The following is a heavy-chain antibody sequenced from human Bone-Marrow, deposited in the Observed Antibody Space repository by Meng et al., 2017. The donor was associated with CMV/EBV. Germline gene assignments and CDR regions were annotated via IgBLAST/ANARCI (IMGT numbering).Heavy chain of an antibody. CDR2: IRYGGSNK. D-gene: IGHD3-3*01. CDR3: AKDLEFSQYYDFWSGRYGMDV. V-gene: IGHV3-30*02. J-gene: IGHJ6*02. CDR1: GFTFSSSG. Sequence: GESLKISCAASGFTFSSSGMYWVRQAAGKGLEWVAFIRYGGSNKYYADSVKGRFTISRDNSKTTLYLQMNSLRAEDTAVYYCAKDLEFSQYYDFWSGRYGMDVWGQGTTVTVSS.